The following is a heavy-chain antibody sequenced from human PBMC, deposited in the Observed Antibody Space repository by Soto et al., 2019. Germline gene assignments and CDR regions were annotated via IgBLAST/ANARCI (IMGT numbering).Heavy chain of an antibody. CDR1: GGSISSGDYY. V-gene: IGHV4-30-4*01. J-gene: IGHJ1*01. Sequence: QVQLQESGPGLVKPSQTLSLTCTVSGGSISSGDYYWSWIRQPPGKGLEWIGYIYYSGSTYYNPSLQSRVTISLDTSKNQFPMKLRSVPAADTAVYYCARAYGSFQSEYFQRWGQGSLVTVSS. CDR2: IYYSGST. D-gene: IGHD3-10*01. CDR3: ARAYGSFQSEYFQR.